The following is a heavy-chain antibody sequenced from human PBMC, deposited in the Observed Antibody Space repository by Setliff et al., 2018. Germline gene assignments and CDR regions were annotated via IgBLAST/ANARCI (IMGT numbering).Heavy chain of an antibody. CDR3: ARVPRFTDTRNAFDI. J-gene: IGHJ3*02. CDR2: IYYSGST. Sequence: SETLSLTCTVSGGSISSGSYYWSWIRQPAGKGLEWIGRIYYSGSTYYNPSLKSRVTISVDTSKNQFSLKLSSVTAADTAVYYCARVPRFTDTRNAFDIWGQGTMVTVSS. D-gene: IGHD5-18*01. CDR1: GGSISSGSYY. V-gene: IGHV4-39*07.